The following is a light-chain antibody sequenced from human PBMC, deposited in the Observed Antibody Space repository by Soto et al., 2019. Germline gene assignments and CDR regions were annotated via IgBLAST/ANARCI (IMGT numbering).Light chain of an antibody. Sequence: QSVLPQPASVSGSPGQSITISCTGTSNDIGYYNYVSWYQQHPAKAPKLMIYEVRNRPSGISNRFSGSKSGNTASLTISGLQAEDEADYYCSSYTTTSSVLFGGGTKVTVL. V-gene: IGLV2-14*01. CDR3: SSYTTTSSVL. CDR2: EVR. J-gene: IGLJ3*02. CDR1: SNDIGYYNY.